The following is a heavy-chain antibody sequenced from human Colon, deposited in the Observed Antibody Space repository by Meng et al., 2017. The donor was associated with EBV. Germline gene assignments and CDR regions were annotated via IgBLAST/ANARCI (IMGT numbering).Heavy chain of an antibody. J-gene: IGHJ4*02. CDR1: GESFNDYW. Sequence: QVQLQESGPGLVKPSXXXXXXCXVYGESFNDYWWTWIRQPPGKGLEWIGEINDSGRTNYNPSLKSRVTISGDTSKKQFSLKLTSTTAADTATYFCARAHPGDDIEGYYFDYWGQGSLVTVSS. CDR2: INDSGRT. V-gene: IGHV4-34*01. D-gene: IGHD4-17*01. CDR3: ARAHPGDDIEGYYFDY.